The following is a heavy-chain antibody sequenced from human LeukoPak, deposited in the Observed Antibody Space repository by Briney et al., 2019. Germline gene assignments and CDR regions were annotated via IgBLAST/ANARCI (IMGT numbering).Heavy chain of an antibody. V-gene: IGHV4-59*06. CDR1: GGSISSYY. D-gene: IGHD6-13*01. J-gene: IGHJ4*02. Sequence: PSETLSLTCTVSGGSISSYYWSWIRQHPGKGLEWIGYIYYSGSTYYNPSLKSRVTISVDTSKNQFSLKLSSVTAADTAVYYCARGGTSSAAAPFDYWGQGTLVTVSS. CDR2: IYYSGST. CDR3: ARGGTSSAAAPFDY.